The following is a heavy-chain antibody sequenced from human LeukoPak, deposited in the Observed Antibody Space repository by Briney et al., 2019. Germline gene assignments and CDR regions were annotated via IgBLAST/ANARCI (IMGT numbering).Heavy chain of an antibody. CDR2: IYYSGST. V-gene: IGHV4-59*01. J-gene: IGHJ6*03. CDR1: GGSISSYY. Sequence: SETLSLTCTVSGGSISSYYWSWIRQPRGTGLEWIGYIYYSGSTNYNPSLKSRVTISVDTSKNQFSLKLSSVTAADTAVYYCARTPITMVRGSYYMDVWGKGTTVTVSS. D-gene: IGHD3-10*01. CDR3: ARTPITMVRGSYYMDV.